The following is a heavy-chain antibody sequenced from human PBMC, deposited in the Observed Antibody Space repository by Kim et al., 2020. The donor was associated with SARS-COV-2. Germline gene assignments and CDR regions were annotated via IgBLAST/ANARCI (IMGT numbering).Heavy chain of an antibody. V-gene: IGHV3-33*01. D-gene: IGHD6-19*01. CDR3: ARDPPDSGWSFAS. Sequence: YADFVKDRFTVYRDNSNNGLYLEMYSLRPEDTAVYYCARDPPDSGWSFASWGLGTLVTVSS. J-gene: IGHJ4*02.